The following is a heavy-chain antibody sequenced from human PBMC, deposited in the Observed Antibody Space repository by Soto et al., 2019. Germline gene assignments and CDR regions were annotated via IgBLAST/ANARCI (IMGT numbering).Heavy chain of an antibody. CDR3: STGALRSGLLFSS. D-gene: IGHD6-19*01. J-gene: IGHJ5*02. CDR1: GFTFSNAW. CDR2: IKSKTDGGTT. Sequence: GGSLRLSCAASGFTFSNAWMNWVRQAPEKGLEWVGRIKSKTDGGTTDYAAPVKDRFTISRDDSKNTLYMQINSLKTTHTAMYYCSTGALRSGLLFSSWGQGTLVTLPS. V-gene: IGHV3-15*01.